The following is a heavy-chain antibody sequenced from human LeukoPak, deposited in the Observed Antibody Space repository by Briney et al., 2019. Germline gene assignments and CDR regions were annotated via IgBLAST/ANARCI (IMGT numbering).Heavy chain of an antibody. CDR3: AKLGSNWNYSPSAFDI. Sequence: GRSLRLSCAASGFTFDDYAMHLVRQAPGKGLEWVSGISWNSGSIGYADSVKGRFTVSRDNAKNSLYLQMNSLRAEDTALYYCAKLGSNWNYSPSAFDIWGQGTMVTVSS. CDR1: GFTFDDYA. J-gene: IGHJ3*02. V-gene: IGHV3-9*01. D-gene: IGHD1-7*01. CDR2: ISWNSGSI.